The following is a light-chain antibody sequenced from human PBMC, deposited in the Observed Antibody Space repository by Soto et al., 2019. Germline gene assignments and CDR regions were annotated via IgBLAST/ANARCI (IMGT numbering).Light chain of an antibody. CDR2: TAS. CDR3: QQAASFPIT. Sequence: DIQMTQSPSSVSASVGDRVTITCRASQGVSTWLAWYQQKPGKATNLLIYTASSLQSGVPSRFSGSGSGTDFTLTINGLQPEDFATYYCQQAASFPITVGQGTRLEIK. CDR1: QGVSTW. V-gene: IGKV1-12*01. J-gene: IGKJ5*01.